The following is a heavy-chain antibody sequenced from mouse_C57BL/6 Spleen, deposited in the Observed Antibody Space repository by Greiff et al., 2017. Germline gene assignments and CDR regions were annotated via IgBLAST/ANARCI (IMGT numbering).Heavy chain of an antibody. CDR3: ARVRDYYSSSYAMDY. D-gene: IGHD1-1*01. CDR1: GYTFTSYW. V-gene: IGHV1-64*01. J-gene: IGHJ4*01. CDR2: IHPNSGST. Sequence: QVQLQQPGAELVKPGASVKLSCKASGYTFTSYWMHWVKQRPGQGLEWIGMIHPNSGSTNYNEKFKSKATLTVDKSSSTAYMQLSSLTSEDSAVYYGARVRDYYSSSYAMDYWGQGTSVTVSS.